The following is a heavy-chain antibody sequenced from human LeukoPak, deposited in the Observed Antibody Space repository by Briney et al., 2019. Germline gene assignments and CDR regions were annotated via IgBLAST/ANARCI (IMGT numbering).Heavy chain of an antibody. V-gene: IGHV4-59*01. Sequence: SETLSLTXTVSGGSISSYYWSWIRQAPGKGLEWIGYIYYSGSTNYNPSLKSRVTISVDTSKNQFSLKLSSATAADTAVYYCARANARHDFWSGYPEDFDYWGQGTLVTVSS. CDR3: ARANARHDFWSGYPEDFDY. CDR1: GGSISSYY. CDR2: IYYSGST. D-gene: IGHD3-3*01. J-gene: IGHJ4*02.